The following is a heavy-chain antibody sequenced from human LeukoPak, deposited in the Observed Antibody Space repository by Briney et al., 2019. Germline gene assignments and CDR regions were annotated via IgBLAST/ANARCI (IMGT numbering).Heavy chain of an antibody. CDR1: GYTFTSYY. V-gene: IGHV1-46*03. Sequence: ASVKVSCKASGYTFTSYYMHWVRQAPGQGLEWMGIINPSGGSTSYAQKFQGRVTMTRDTSTSTVYMELSGLRSEDTAVYYCARDLMDGHNWNYDCWFDPWGQGTLVTVSS. CDR2: INPSGGST. J-gene: IGHJ5*02. CDR3: ARDLMDGHNWNYDCWFDP. D-gene: IGHD1-7*01.